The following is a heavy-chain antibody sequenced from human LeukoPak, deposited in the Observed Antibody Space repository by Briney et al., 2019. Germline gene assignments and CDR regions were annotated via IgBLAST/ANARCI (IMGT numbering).Heavy chain of an antibody. Sequence: SETLSLTCTVSGGSISSGGYYWSWIRQHPGKGLEWIGYIYYSGSTYYNPSLKSRVTISVDTSKDQFSLKLSSVTAADTAVYYCARGEDTAMVTGPFDYWGQGTLVTVSS. CDR3: ARGEDTAMVTGPFDY. J-gene: IGHJ4*02. CDR2: IYYSGST. D-gene: IGHD5-18*01. V-gene: IGHV4-30-4*08. CDR1: GGSISSGGYY.